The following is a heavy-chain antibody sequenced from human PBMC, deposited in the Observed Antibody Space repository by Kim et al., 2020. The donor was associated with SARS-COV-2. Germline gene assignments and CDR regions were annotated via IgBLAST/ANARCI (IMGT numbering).Heavy chain of an antibody. CDR3: AKDTSIVATEGGHGMDV. CDR1: GFTFDDYA. D-gene: IGHD5-12*01. V-gene: IGHV3-9*01. CDR2: ISWNSGSI. Sequence: GGSLRLSCAASGFTFDDYAMHWVRQAPGKGLEWVSGISWNSGSIGYADSVKGRFTISRDNAKNSLYLQMNSLRAEDTALYYCAKDTSIVATEGGHGMDVWGQGTTVTVSS. J-gene: IGHJ6*02.